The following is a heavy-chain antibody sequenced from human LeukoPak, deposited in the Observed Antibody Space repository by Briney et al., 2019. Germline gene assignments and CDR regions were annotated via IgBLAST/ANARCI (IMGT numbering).Heavy chain of an antibody. D-gene: IGHD2-2*02. CDR2: ISSSSSTI. Sequence: GGSLRLSCAASGFTFSSYSMNWVRQAPGKGLEWVSYISSSSSTIYYADSVKGRFTISRDNAKNSLYLQMNSLRAEDTAVYYCARLDIVVVPAAIQVFDYWGQGTLVTVSS. J-gene: IGHJ4*02. V-gene: IGHV3-48*01. CDR1: GFTFSSYS. CDR3: ARLDIVVVPAAIQVFDY.